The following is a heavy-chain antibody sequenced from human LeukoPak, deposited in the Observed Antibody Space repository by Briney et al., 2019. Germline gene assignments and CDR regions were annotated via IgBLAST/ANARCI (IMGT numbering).Heavy chain of an antibody. CDR1: GFTFSSYA. Sequence: GGSLRLSCAASGFTFSSYAMSWVRQAPGKGLEWVSAISGSGGSTYYADSVKGRFTISRDNSKNTLYLQMNSLRAEDTAVYYCAKGEWFGELLGSYYYYGMDVWGQGTTVTVSS. CDR3: AKGEWFGELLGSYYYYGMDV. D-gene: IGHD3-10*01. CDR2: ISGSGGST. V-gene: IGHV3-23*01. J-gene: IGHJ6*02.